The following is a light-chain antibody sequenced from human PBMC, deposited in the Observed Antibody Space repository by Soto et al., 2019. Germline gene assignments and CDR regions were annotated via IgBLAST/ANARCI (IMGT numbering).Light chain of an antibody. V-gene: IGKV3D-20*02. CDR2: GAS. Sequence: EIVLTQSPGTLSLSPGERATLPCRASQSVSSSYLARYQQKPGPAPRLLIYGASSRATGIPDRFSGSGSGTEFTLTIRSLESEDFAVYYCQQRSNFITFGQGTRLEIK. CDR3: QQRSNFIT. J-gene: IGKJ5*01. CDR1: QSVSSSY.